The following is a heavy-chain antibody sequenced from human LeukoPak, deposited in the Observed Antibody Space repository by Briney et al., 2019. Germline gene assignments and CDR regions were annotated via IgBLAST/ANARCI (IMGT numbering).Heavy chain of an antibody. CDR2: IYTSGST. D-gene: IGHD3-22*01. V-gene: IGHV4-4*07. CDR1: GGSISSYY. Sequence: SETLSLTCTVSGGSISSYYWSWIRQPAGKGLEWIGRIYTSGSTNYNPSLKSRVTISVDTSKNQFSLKLSSVTAADTAVFYCAGRTGTYYYDSSGYSPWRYYFDYWGQGTLVTVSS. J-gene: IGHJ4*02. CDR3: AGRTGTYYYDSSGYSPWRYYFDY.